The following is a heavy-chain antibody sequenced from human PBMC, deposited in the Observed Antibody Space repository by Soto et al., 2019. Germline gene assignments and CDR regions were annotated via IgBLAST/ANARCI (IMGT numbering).Heavy chain of an antibody. Sequence: QVQLVESGGGVVQPGRSLRLSCAASGFTFSSYGMHWVRQAPGKGLEWVAVISYDGSNKYYADSVKCRFTISRDNSKNPLYLQMNSLRAEDTAVYYCAKAGWEAEAGWFDPWGQGTLVTVSS. J-gene: IGHJ5*02. CDR1: GFTFSSYG. CDR2: ISYDGSNK. V-gene: IGHV3-30*18. D-gene: IGHD6-13*01. CDR3: AKAGWEAEAGWFDP.